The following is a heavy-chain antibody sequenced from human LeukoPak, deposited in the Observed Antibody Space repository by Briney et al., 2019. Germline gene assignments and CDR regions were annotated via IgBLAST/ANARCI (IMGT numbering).Heavy chain of an antibody. D-gene: IGHD3-22*01. CDR1: VHSLLTADYY. CDR3: ARGVTFFGDSSGYLPDY. Sequence: RPSQTLSLTCTVSVHSLLTADYYWTCIPQHPGRGLDSIGYIYNRGLTYYNRCLKSRVTISVEPSKNQFSLKLTSVTAADTALYYCARGVTFFGDSSGYLPDYWGQGTPVTVSS. J-gene: IGHJ4*02. CDR2: IYNRGLT. V-gene: IGHV4-31*03.